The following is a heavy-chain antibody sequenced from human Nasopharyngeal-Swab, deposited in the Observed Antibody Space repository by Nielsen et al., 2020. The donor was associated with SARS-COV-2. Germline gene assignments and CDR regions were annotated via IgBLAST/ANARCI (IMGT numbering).Heavy chain of an antibody. CDR2: IHYSGST. J-gene: IGHJ6*02. D-gene: IGHD2-2*01. V-gene: IGHV4-59*01. CDR1: GGSISSYY. CDR3: ARVYSTTAHYYYGMDV. Sequence: GSLRLSCTVSGGSISSYYWSWIRQPPGKGLEWIGYIHYSGSTNYNPSLKSRVTISVDTSKNQFSLKLSSVTAADTAVYYCARVYSTTAHYYYGMDVWGQGTTVTVSS.